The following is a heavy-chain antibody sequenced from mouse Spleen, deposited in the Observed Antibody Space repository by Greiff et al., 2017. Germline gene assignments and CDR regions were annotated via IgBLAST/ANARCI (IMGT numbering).Heavy chain of an antibody. CDR1: GYTFTSYW. CDR3: ARSDGNYDAMDY. CDR2: IHPNSGST. J-gene: IGHJ4*01. D-gene: IGHD2-1*01. V-gene: IGHV1-64*01. Sequence: VQLQQPGAELVKPGASVKLSCKASGYTFTSYWMHWVKQRPGQGLEWIGMIHPNSGSTNYNEKFKSKATLTVDKSSSTAYMQLSSLTSEDSAVYYCARSDGNYDAMDYWGQGTSVTVSS.